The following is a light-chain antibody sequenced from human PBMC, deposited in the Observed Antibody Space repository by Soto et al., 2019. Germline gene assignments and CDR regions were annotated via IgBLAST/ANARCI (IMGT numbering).Light chain of an antibody. CDR3: AAWDDSLNAL. Sequence: QSVLTQPPSASGTPGQRITISCSGSSSNIGDNPVNWYQQLPGAAPKLLIYINDQRPSGVPYRFSGSKSGTSASLAISGLQPEDEADYYCAAWDDSLNALFGTGTKLTVL. V-gene: IGLV1-44*01. CDR2: IND. CDR1: SSNIGDNP. J-gene: IGLJ1*01.